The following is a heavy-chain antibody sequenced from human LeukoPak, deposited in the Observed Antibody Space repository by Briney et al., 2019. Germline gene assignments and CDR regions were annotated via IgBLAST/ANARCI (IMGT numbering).Heavy chain of an antibody. CDR2: ISGSGGST. J-gene: IGHJ3*02. Sequence: PGGSLRLSCAASGFTFSSYAMSWVRQAPGKGLEWVSAISGSGGSTYYADSVKGRFTISRDNSKNTLYLQMNSLRAEDTAVYYCAKDRGYDYLWGTYRHIQGAFDIWGQGTMVTVSS. D-gene: IGHD3-16*02. CDR1: GFTFSSYA. V-gene: IGHV3-23*01. CDR3: AKDRGYDYLWGTYRHIQGAFDI.